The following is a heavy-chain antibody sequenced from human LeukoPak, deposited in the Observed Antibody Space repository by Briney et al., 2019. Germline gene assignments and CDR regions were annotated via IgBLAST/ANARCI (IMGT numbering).Heavy chain of an antibody. CDR3: ARDPPLGSCSTISCPHLDY. D-gene: IGHD2-2*01. Sequence: GGSLRLSCAASGFTFSRYSMNWVRQAPGKGLEWVSSISSSSFIYYADSVKGRFTISRDNAQNSLYLKMTRLRAEDTAVYYCARDPPLGSCSTISCPHLDYWGQGTLVTVSS. CDR2: ISSSSFI. V-gene: IGHV3-21*01. CDR1: GFTFSRYS. J-gene: IGHJ4*02.